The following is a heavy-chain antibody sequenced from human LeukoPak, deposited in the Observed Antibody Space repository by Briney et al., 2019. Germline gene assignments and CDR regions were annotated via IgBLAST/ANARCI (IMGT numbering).Heavy chain of an antibody. J-gene: IGHJ4*02. CDR1: GFIFSSYS. CDR2: ISGSGGST. CDR3: AKDLDCSSTSCYKDY. Sequence: PGGSLRLSCAASGFIFSSYSMSWVRQAPGKGLEWVSAISGSGGSTYYAESVKGRFTISRDNSKNTLYLQMNSLRAEDTAVYYCAKDLDCSSTSCYKDYWGQGTLVTVSS. D-gene: IGHD2-2*02. V-gene: IGHV3-23*01.